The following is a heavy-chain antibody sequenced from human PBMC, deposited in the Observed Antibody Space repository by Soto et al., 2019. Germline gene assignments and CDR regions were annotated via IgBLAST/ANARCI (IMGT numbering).Heavy chain of an antibody. CDR1: GYTFTSYD. Sequence: ASVKVSCKASGYTFTSYDINWVRQATGQGLEWMGWMNPNSGNTDYAQKFQGRVTMTADESTSTAYMELSSLRSEDTAVYYCARGSRYYYDSSGYPYEFDYWGQGTLVTVSS. CDR2: MNPNSGNT. CDR3: ARGSRYYYDSSGYPYEFDY. V-gene: IGHV1-8*01. D-gene: IGHD3-22*01. J-gene: IGHJ4*02.